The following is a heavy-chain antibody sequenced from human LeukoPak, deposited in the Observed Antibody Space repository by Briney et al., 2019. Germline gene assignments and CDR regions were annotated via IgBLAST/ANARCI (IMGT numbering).Heavy chain of an antibody. CDR1: GGSFSGYY. Sequence: PSETLSLTCAVYGGSFSGYYWSWIRQPPGKGLEWIGEINHSGSTNYNPSLKSRLTISVDTSKNQFSLKLTSLTAADTAVYYCARADYGSGSPLFDYWGQGTLVTVSS. D-gene: IGHD3-10*01. V-gene: IGHV4-34*01. J-gene: IGHJ4*02. CDR3: ARADYGSGSPLFDY. CDR2: INHSGST.